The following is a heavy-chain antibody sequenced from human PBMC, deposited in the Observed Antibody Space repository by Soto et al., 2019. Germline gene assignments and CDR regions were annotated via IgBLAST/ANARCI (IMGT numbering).Heavy chain of an antibody. V-gene: IGHV4-31*03. Sequence: SETLSLTCTVSGGSISSAGYYWSWIRQHPGKGLEWIGYIYYSGSTYYNPSLKSRVTISVDTSKNQFSLKLSSVTAADTAVYYCARDFTDSSGPTLGMGVWGQGTTVTVSS. CDR1: GGSISSAGYY. CDR3: ARDFTDSSGPTLGMGV. CDR2: IYYSGST. D-gene: IGHD6-19*01. J-gene: IGHJ6*02.